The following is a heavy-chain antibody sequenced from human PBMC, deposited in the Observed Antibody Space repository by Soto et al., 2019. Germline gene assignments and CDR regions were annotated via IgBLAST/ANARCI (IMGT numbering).Heavy chain of an antibody. V-gene: IGHV3-11*06. J-gene: IGHJ4*02. CDR2: ISSTGSYA. CDR3: ARDSSITPRPLDY. Sequence: PGGSLRLSCAASGFTFRDYYMSWIRQAPGKGLEWVSYISSTGSYAKYADSVKGRFTISRDNAKNSPYLQMNSLRAEDTAVYYCARDSSITPRPLDYWGQGTPVTVSS. CDR1: GFTFRDYY. D-gene: IGHD6-6*01.